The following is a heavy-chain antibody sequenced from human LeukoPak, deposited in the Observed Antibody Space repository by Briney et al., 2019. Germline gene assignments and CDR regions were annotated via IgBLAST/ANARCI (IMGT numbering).Heavy chain of an antibody. J-gene: IGHJ4*02. CDR1: GYTFTSYA. CDR2: INAGNGNT. CDR3: AKDLAYYASGSYYSVIDC. D-gene: IGHD3-10*01. V-gene: IGHV1-3*01. Sequence: VASVKVSCKASGYTFTSYAMHWVRQAPGQRLEWMGWINAGNGNTKYSQKFQGRVTITRDTSASTAYMELSSPRSEDTAVYYCAKDLAYYASGSYYSVIDCWGQGTLVTVSS.